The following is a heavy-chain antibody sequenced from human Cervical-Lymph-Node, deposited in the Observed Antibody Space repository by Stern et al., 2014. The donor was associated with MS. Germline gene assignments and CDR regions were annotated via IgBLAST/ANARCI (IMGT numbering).Heavy chain of an antibody. CDR3: ARRGMDV. V-gene: IGHV5-51*01. CDR1: GYSFNIYW. CDR2: IYPDDSDT. Sequence: QLVQSGAEVKKPGESLTISCKGFGYSFNIYWIAWVRQGPGKGLEWMGIIYPDDSDTGYGTSFQGQVTFSVDKSISTAYLQWSSLKPSDTATYFCARRGMDVWGQGTSVTVSS. J-gene: IGHJ6*02.